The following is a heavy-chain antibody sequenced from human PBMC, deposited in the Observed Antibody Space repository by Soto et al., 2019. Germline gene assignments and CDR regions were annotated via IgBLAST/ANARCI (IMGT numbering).Heavy chain of an antibody. D-gene: IGHD5-12*01. CDR1: GACIKYGCFA. CDR2: ISHLENT. V-gene: IGHV4-30-2*06. CDR3: ARGGGYDSFDY. Sequence: PAETLSLTLTFSGACIKYGCFAWSWIRQSPGRGLEWIGYISHLENTYFHPSFKSRLTMSIDRTRNQFSLKLSSVTAADMAVYYCARGGGYDSFDYWGQGVLVTVSS. J-gene: IGHJ4*02.